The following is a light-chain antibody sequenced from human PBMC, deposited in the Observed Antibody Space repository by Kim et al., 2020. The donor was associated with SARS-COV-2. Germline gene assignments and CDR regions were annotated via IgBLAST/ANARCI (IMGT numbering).Light chain of an antibody. J-gene: IGKJ4*01. CDR2: GAS. V-gene: IGKV3-15*01. Sequence: SPGESATLSCRARQSVSSNLAWYQQKPGQAPRLLIYGASTRATGIPARFSGSGSGTEFTLTISSLQSEDFAVYYCQQYNNWPGLTFGGGTKVDIK. CDR1: QSVSSN. CDR3: QQYNNWPGLT.